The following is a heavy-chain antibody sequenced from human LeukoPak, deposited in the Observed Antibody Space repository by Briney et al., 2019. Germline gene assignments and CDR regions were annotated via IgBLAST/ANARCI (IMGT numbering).Heavy chain of an antibody. Sequence: GGSLRLSCAASGFTFSGYAMSWVRQAPGKGLEWVSAISGSGGSTYYADSVKGRFTISRDNSKNTLYLQMNSLRAEDTAVYYCAKDRDYVWGSYRPDAFDIWGQGAMVTVSS. D-gene: IGHD3-16*02. J-gene: IGHJ3*02. CDR3: AKDRDYVWGSYRPDAFDI. CDR2: ISGSGGST. V-gene: IGHV3-23*01. CDR1: GFTFSGYA.